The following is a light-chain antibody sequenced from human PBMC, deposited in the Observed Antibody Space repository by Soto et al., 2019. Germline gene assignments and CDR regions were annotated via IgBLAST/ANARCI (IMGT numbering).Light chain of an antibody. CDR1: QSVSNY. Sequence: EIVLTQSPAILSLSPGERATLSWRASQSVSNYLAWYQQKPGQAPRLLIYDASNRATGIPARFSGSGSGTDFTLTISSLEPEDFAVYYCQQRSNWYTFGQGTKLEIK. CDR3: QQRSNWYT. J-gene: IGKJ2*01. CDR2: DAS. V-gene: IGKV3-11*01.